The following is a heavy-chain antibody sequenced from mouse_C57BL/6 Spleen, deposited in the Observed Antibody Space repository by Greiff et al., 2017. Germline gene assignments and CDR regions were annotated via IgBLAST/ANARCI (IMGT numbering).Heavy chain of an antibody. CDR2: IRNKANGYTT. Sequence: EVQRVDSGGGLVQPGGSLSLSCAASGFTFTDYYMSWVRQPPGKALAWLGFIRNKANGYTTEYSASVKGRFTISRDNSQSILYLQMNALRAEDSATYYCARFPTHGYYPWYFDVWGTGTTVTVSS. CDR3: ARFPTHGYYPWYFDV. V-gene: IGHV7-3*01. D-gene: IGHD2-3*01. CDR1: GFTFTDYY. J-gene: IGHJ1*03.